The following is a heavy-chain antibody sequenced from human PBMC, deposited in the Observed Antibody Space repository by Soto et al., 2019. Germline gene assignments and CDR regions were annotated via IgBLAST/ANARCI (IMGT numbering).Heavy chain of an antibody. CDR1: GFTFSSYA. CDR3: AKQPVALITMVRNPGSYWFDP. Sequence: GVSLRLSCAASGFTFSSYAMSWVRQAPGKGLEWVSAISGSGGSTYYADSVKGRFTISRDNSKNTLYLQMNSLRAEDTAVYYCAKQPVALITMVRNPGSYWFDPWGQGTLVTVSS. V-gene: IGHV3-23*01. CDR2: ISGSGGST. J-gene: IGHJ5*02. D-gene: IGHD3-10*01.